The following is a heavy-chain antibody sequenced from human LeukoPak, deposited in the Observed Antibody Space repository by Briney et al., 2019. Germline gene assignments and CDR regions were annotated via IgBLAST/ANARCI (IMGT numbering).Heavy chain of an antibody. CDR3: ARIQLDNFDY. CDR2: IFSNDEK. D-gene: IGHD3-22*01. CDR1: GGSISSSPYY. V-gene: IGHV2-26*01. J-gene: IGHJ4*02. Sequence: ETLSLTCSVSGGSISSSPYYWGWIRQPPGKALEWLAHIFSNDEKSYSTSLKSRLTISKDTSKSQVVLTMTNMDPVDTATYYCARIQLDNFDYWGQGTLVTVSS.